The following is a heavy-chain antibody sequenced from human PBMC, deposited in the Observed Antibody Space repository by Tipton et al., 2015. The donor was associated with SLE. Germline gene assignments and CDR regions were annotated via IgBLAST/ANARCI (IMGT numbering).Heavy chain of an antibody. V-gene: IGHV3-9*01. CDR2: ISWHSGTV. CDR3: AKDKTRTGQILSDYMDV. Sequence: SLRLSCAASGFTFDDFGMHWVRQPPGKGLEWVSGISWHSGTVAYADSVQGRFTISRDNANNSLYLQMSSLRAEDTALYFCAKDKTRTGQILSDYMDVWGKGTTVTVSS. D-gene: IGHD3/OR15-3a*01. CDR1: GFTFDDFG. J-gene: IGHJ6*03.